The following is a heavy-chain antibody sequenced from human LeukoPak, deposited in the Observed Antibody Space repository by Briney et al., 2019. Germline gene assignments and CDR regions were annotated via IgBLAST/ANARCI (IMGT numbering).Heavy chain of an antibody. CDR2: ISWDSGSI. CDR3: ARGDGDSKFYFDY. D-gene: IGHD4-17*01. CDR1: GFTFDDYA. Sequence: GGSLRLSCAASGFTFDDYAMHWVRQAPGKGLEWVSGISWDSGSIGYADSVKGRFTISRDNAKNSLYLQMNSLRAEDTALYYCARGDGDSKFYFDYWGQGTLVTVSS. V-gene: IGHV3-9*01. J-gene: IGHJ4*02.